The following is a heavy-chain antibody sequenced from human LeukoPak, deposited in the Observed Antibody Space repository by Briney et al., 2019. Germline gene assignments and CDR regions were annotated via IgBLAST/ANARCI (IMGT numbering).Heavy chain of an antibody. V-gene: IGHV3-30*04. J-gene: IGHJ3*02. Sequence: GGSLRLSCAASGFAFSSYAMHCVRQAPGEGLECVAGISYDGSNKYYADSVKGRFTISKDNSQNTLYLQMNSLSAEDTAVYYCAKGSYYDFWSDRFYTGDDAFDIWGQGTMVTVSS. CDR2: ISYDGSNK. D-gene: IGHD3-3*01. CDR3: AKGSYYDFWSDRFYTGDDAFDI. CDR1: GFAFSSYA.